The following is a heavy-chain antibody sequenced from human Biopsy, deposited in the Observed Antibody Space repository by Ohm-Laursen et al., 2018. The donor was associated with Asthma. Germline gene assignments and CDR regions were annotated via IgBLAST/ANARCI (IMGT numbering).Heavy chain of an antibody. J-gene: IGHJ3*01. CDR1: GYNFISFA. D-gene: IGHD3-9*01. CDR2: VDAGNGNT. CDR3: ARTYYDFLTGQVKDVFGV. V-gene: IGHV1-3*01. Sequence: SVKVSCKASGYNFISFAIHWVRQAPGQRLEWMGWVDAGNGNTKYSQKFQGRVTITRDTSASTAYMELRSLRSEDTATYYCARTYYDFLTGQVKDVFGVWGQGTMVTVSS.